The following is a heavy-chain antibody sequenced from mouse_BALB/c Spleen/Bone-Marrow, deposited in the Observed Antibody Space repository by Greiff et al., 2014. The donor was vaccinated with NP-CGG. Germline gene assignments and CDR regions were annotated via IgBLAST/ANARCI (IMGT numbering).Heavy chain of an antibody. CDR3: ARESYGNWFAY. Sequence: VKLVESGAELARPGATVEMSCKASGYTFTSYTMHWVKQRPGQGLEWIGYINPSSGYTNYNQKFKDKATLTADKSSSTAYMQLSSLTSEDSAVYYCARESYGNWFAYWGQGTLVTVSA. J-gene: IGHJ3*01. CDR2: INPSSGYT. CDR1: GYTFTSYT. V-gene: IGHV1-4*01. D-gene: IGHD2-1*01.